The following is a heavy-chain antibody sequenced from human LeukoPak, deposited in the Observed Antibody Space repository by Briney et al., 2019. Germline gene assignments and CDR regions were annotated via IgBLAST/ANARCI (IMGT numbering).Heavy chain of an antibody. D-gene: IGHD2-2*01. Sequence: PSETLSLTCTVSGGSISSYYWSWIRQPPGKGLEWIGYIYYSGSTNYNPSLKSRVTISVDTSKNQFSLKLSSVTAADTAVYYCARGGCYDKGAFDIWGQGTMVTVSS. CDR3: ARGGCYDKGAFDI. V-gene: IGHV4-59*01. CDR1: GGSISSYY. CDR2: IYYSGST. J-gene: IGHJ3*02.